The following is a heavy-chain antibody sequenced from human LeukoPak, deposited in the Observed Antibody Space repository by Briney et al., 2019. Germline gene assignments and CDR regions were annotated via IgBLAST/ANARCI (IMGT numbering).Heavy chain of an antibody. CDR3: AGSIAAAYYYYYYMDV. V-gene: IGHV1-69*05. D-gene: IGHD6-13*01. CDR1: GYTFSSYA. J-gene: IGHJ6*03. Sequence: SVKVSCKASGYTFSSYAISWVRQAPGQGLEWMGRIIPIFGTANYAQKFQGRVTITTDESTSTAYMELSSLRSEDTAVYYCAGSIAAAYYYYYYMDVWGKGTTVTVSS. CDR2: IIPIFGTA.